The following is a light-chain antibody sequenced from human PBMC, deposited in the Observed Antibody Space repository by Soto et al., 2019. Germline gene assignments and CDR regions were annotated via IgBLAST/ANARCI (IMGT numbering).Light chain of an antibody. CDR3: QQYNNWPLT. J-gene: IGKJ4*01. CDR1: QSVSRN. V-gene: IGKV3-15*01. CDR2: DAS. Sequence: EVVLTQSPATLSVSPGDRATLSCRASQSVSRNLAWYQQKPGQAPRLLIYDASTRATGIPARFSGSGSGTEFTLTISSLQSEDFAVYYCQQYNNWPLTFGGGTKVDIK.